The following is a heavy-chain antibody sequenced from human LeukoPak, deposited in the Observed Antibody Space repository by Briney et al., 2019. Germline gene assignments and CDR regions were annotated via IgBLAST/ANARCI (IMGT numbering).Heavy chain of an antibody. CDR3: AREVSSVGANYFDY. V-gene: IGHV1-69*13. D-gene: IGHD3-10*01. Sequence: SVKVSCKASGGTFSSYAISWVRQAPGQGLEWMGGIIPIFGTANYAQKFQGRVTITADESTSTAYMELSSLRSEDVAVYYCAREVSSVGANYFDYWGQGTLVTVSS. CDR2: IIPIFGTA. J-gene: IGHJ4*02. CDR1: GGTFSSYA.